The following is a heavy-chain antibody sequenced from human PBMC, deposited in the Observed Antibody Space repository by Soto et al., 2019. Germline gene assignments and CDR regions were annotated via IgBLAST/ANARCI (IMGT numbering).Heavy chain of an antibody. D-gene: IGHD3-3*01. Sequence: HPGGSLRLSCAASGFTFSSYGMHWVRQAPGKGLEWVAVISYDGSNKYYADSVKGRFTISRDNSKNTLYLQMNSLRAEDTAVYYCAKARFTLDYWGQGTLVTVSS. J-gene: IGHJ4*02. CDR3: AKARFTLDY. V-gene: IGHV3-30*18. CDR1: GFTFSSYG. CDR2: ISYDGSNK.